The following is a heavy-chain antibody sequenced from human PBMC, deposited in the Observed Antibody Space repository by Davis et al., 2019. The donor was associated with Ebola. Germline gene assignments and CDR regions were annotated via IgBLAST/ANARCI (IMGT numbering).Heavy chain of an antibody. Sequence: AASVKVSCKASGGTFSSYAISWVRQAPGQGLEWMGGIIPIFGTANYAQKFQGRVTITADKSTSTAYMELSSLRSEDTAVYYCASTFGYSNYGRGYYYYGMDVWGQGTTVTVSS. CDR1: GGTFSSYA. CDR2: IIPIFGTA. CDR3: ASTFGYSNYGRGYYYYGMDV. D-gene: IGHD4-11*01. J-gene: IGHJ6*02. V-gene: IGHV1-69*06.